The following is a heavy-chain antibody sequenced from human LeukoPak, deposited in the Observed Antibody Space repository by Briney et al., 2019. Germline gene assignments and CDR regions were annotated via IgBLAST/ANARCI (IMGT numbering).Heavy chain of an antibody. D-gene: IGHD3-3*01. CDR1: GFTFDDYG. Sequence: TGGSLRLSCAASGFTFDDYGMSWVRQAPGKGLEWGSGINWNGGSTGYADSVKGRFTISRDNAKNSLYLQMNSLRAEDTALYYCARVPYDFWSGYDYYYYYMDVWGKGTTVTVSS. CDR2: INWNGGST. J-gene: IGHJ6*03. V-gene: IGHV3-20*04. CDR3: ARVPYDFWSGYDYYYYYMDV.